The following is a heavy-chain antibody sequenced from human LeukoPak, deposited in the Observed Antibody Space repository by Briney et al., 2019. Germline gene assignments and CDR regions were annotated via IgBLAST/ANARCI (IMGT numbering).Heavy chain of an antibody. D-gene: IGHD3-22*01. CDR3: VKADSGYYH. J-gene: IGHJ5*02. CDR1: GFTFNSYG. CDR2: ISHDGTNK. V-gene: IGHV3-30*18. Sequence: GRSLRLSCAASGFTFNSYGMHWVRQAPGKGLEWVAVISHDGTNKYYADSVKGRFTVSRDNSTNTLYLQMNNLRTEDTAVYYCVKADSGYYHWGQGTLVTVSS.